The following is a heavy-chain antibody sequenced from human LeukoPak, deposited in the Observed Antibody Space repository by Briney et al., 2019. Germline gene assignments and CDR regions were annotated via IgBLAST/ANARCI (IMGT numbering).Heavy chain of an antibody. CDR2: INHSGST. Sequence: PSETLSLTCTVSGYSISSGYYWSWIRQPPGKGLEWIREINHSGSTNYNPSLKSRVTISVDTSKNQFSLKLSSVTAADTAVYYCARGRVGGYSGYRRYYFDYWGQGTLVTVSS. V-gene: IGHV4-38-2*02. CDR1: GYSISSGYY. CDR3: ARGRVGGYSGYRRYYFDY. D-gene: IGHD5-12*01. J-gene: IGHJ4*02.